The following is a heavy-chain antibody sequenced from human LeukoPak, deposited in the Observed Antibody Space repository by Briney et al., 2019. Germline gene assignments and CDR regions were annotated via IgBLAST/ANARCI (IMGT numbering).Heavy chain of an antibody. J-gene: IGHJ4*02. CDR1: GFTFSSYA. D-gene: IGHD5-18*01. Sequence: GGSLRLSCAASGFTFSSYAMSWVRQAPGKGLEWVSAISDSGGSTCYADSVKGRFTISRDNSKNTPYLQMNSLRAEDTAVYYCAKSFTAMVTYFGYWGQGTLVTVSS. V-gene: IGHV3-23*01. CDR3: AKSFTAMVTYFGY. CDR2: ISDSGGST.